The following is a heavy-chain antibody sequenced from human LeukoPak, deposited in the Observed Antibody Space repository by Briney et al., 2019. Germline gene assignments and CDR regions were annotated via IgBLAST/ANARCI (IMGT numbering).Heavy chain of an antibody. CDR2: IDPSDSYT. J-gene: IGHJ4*02. CDR3: ARQDCSSTSCYYYFDY. Sequence: GESLRISCKGSGYSFTSYWISWVRQMPGKGLEWMGRIDPSDSYTNYSPSFQGHVTTSADKSISTAYLQWSSLKASDTAMYYCARQDCSSTSCYYYFDYWGQGTLVTVSS. D-gene: IGHD2-2*01. CDR1: GYSFTSYW. V-gene: IGHV5-10-1*01.